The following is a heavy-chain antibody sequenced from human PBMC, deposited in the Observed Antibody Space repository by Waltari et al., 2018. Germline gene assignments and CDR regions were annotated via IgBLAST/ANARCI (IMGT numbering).Heavy chain of an antibody. CDR3: AKDPGGYWDTDY. CDR2: ISGSGGST. Sequence: EVQLLESGGGLVQPGGSLRLSCAASGFTFSSYAMSWVRQAPGKGLEWVSAISGSGGSTYYADSVKGRFTISRDKSKNTLYLQMNSLRAEDTAVYYCAKDPGGYWDTDYWGQGTLVTVSS. J-gene: IGHJ4*02. CDR1: GFTFSSYA. D-gene: IGHD3-22*01. V-gene: IGHV3-23*01.